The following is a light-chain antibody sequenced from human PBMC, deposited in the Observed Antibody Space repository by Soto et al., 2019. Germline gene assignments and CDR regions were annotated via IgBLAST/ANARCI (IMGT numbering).Light chain of an antibody. J-gene: IGLJ1*01. Sequence: QSVLTQPPSVSGAPGQRVTISCTGSSSNIGAGYDVHWYQQLPGTAPKLLIHGNSNRPSGVPDRFSGSKSGTSASLAITGLQAEDEADYYCQSFDSSLSGSRVFGTGTKVTLL. CDR3: QSFDSSLSGSRV. CDR2: GNS. V-gene: IGLV1-40*01. CDR1: SSNIGAGYD.